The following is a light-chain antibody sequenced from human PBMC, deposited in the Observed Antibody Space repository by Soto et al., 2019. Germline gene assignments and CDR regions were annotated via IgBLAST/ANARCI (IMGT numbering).Light chain of an antibody. J-gene: IGKJ3*01. Sequence: DILLTQSPATLSLSRGERATLSCRASQSVGSSLAWFQQKPGQAPRLLIFGASSRATGIPDRFSGSGSGTDFTLTISRLEPEDFAVYFCQQYGSAPFTFGPGTRVEI. CDR2: GAS. CDR3: QQYGSAPFT. CDR1: QSVGSS. V-gene: IGKV3-20*01.